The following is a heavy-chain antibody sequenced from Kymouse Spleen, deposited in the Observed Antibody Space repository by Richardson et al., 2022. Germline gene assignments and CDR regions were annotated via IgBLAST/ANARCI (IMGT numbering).Heavy chain of an antibody. V-gene: IGHV4-34*01. Sequence: QVQLQQWGAGLLKPSETLSLTCAVYGGSFSGYYWSWIRQPPGKGLEWIGEINHSGSTNYNPSLKSRVTISVDTSKNQFSLKLSSVTAADTAVYYCARGPSSIAARYYFDYWGQGTLVTVSS. CDR1: GGSFSGYY. CDR2: INHSGST. CDR3: ARGPSSIAARYYFDY. J-gene: IGHJ4*02. D-gene: IGHD6-6*01.